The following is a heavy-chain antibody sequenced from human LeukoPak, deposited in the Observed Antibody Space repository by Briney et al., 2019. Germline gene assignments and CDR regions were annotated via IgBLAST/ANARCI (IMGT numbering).Heavy chain of an antibody. V-gene: IGHV4-59*01. D-gene: IGHD3-10*01. CDR2: IYYSGST. J-gene: IGHJ4*02. CDR3: ARLGGSGSYYRDY. Sequence: PSETLSLTCTVSGGSISSYYWSWIRQPPGKGLEWIGYIYYSGSTNYNPSLKSRVTISVDTSKNQFSLKLSSVTAADTAVYYCARLGGSGSYYRDYWGQGTLVTVSS. CDR1: GGSISSYY.